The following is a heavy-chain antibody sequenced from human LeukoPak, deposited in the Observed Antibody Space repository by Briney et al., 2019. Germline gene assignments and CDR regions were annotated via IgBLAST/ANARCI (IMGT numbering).Heavy chain of an antibody. CDR3: ARAYDYGDYVPNCFDY. J-gene: IGHJ4*02. Sequence: PGGSQRLSCAASGFTFSNYEMNWVRQAPGKGLEWVSYISSSGDTIYYADSVKGRLTISRDNAKNSLYLQMNSLRAEDTAVYYRARAYDYGDYVPNCFDYWGQGTWVTVSS. CDR2: ISSSGDTI. CDR1: GFTFSNYE. D-gene: IGHD4-17*01. V-gene: IGHV3-48*03.